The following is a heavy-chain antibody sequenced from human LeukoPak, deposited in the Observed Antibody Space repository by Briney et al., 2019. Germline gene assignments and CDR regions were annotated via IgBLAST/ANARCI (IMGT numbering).Heavy chain of an antibody. CDR1: GFTFSSND. D-gene: IGHD6-19*01. CDR2: ISLSGDSA. Sequence: GGSLRLSCAASGFTFSSNDMSWVRQAPGKGPEWVSTISLSGDSASYADSVKGRFTISRDNSKSSLYLHMNSLRAEDTAVYYCAKRVAGTSKYFDYWGQGTLVTVSS. CDR3: AKRVAGTSKYFDY. J-gene: IGHJ4*02. V-gene: IGHV3-23*01.